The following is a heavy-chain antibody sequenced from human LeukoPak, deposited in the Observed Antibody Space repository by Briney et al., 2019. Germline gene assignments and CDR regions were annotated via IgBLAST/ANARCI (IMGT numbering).Heavy chain of an antibody. D-gene: IGHD6-13*01. V-gene: IGHV3-15*01. Sequence: GGSLRLSCAASGFTFSNAWMSWVRQAPGKGLEWLGRIKSKTDGGTTDYAAPVKGRFTISRDDSKNTLYLQMNSLKTEDTAVYYCTTLYSSSPRLKRAWKNDYWGQGTLVTVSS. J-gene: IGHJ4*02. CDR1: GFTFSNAW. CDR3: TTLYSSSPRLKRAWKNDY. CDR2: IKSKTDGGTT.